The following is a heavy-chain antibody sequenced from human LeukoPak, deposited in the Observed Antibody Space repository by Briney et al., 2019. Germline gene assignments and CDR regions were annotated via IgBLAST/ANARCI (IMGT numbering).Heavy chain of an antibody. D-gene: IGHD3-16*02. CDR1: GGSISSGGYS. CDR3: ARGELSSPYYFDY. Sequence: TLSPTCAVSGGSISSGGYSWSWIRQPPGKGLEWIGYIYHSGSTYYNPSLKSRVTISVDRSKNQFSLKLSSVTAADTAVYYCARGELSSPYYFDYWGQGTLVTVSS. CDR2: IYHSGST. V-gene: IGHV4-30-2*01. J-gene: IGHJ4*02.